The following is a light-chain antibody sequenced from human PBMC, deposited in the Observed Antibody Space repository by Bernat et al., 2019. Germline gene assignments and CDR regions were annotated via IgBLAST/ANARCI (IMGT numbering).Light chain of an antibody. Sequence: QSALTQPASVSASPGQSITISCTGTSSDVGSYNLVSWYQQHPGKAPKLMIYEVSKRPSGVSNRFSGSKSGNTASLTISGLQAEDEADYYCCSYAGSRGIVFGTGTKVTVL. CDR1: SSDVGSYNL. CDR2: EVS. CDR3: CSYAGSRGIV. V-gene: IGLV2-23*02. J-gene: IGLJ1*01.